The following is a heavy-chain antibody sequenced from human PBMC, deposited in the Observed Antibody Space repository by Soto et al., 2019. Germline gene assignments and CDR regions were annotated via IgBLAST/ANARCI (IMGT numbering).Heavy chain of an antibody. Sequence: SETLSLTCTVSGGSISSYYWSWIRQPPGKGLEWIGYIYYSGSTNHNPSLKSRVTISVDTSKNQFSLKLSSVTAADTAVYYCARGYYDSSGYLYYYYYYGMDVWGQGTTVTVSS. CDR1: GGSISSYY. CDR2: IYYSGST. D-gene: IGHD3-22*01. J-gene: IGHJ6*02. CDR3: ARGYYDSSGYLYYYYYYGMDV. V-gene: IGHV4-59*01.